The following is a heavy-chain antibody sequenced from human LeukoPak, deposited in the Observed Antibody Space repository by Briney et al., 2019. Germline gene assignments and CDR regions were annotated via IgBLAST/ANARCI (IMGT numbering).Heavy chain of an antibody. J-gene: IGHJ3*02. D-gene: IGHD5-18*01. Sequence: PSETLSLTCTVSGGSISSSSCYWGWIRQPPGKGLEWIGSIYYSGSSNYNPSLKSRVTISVDTSKNQFSLKLSSVTAADTAVYYCARGRGYSYGPPDAFDIWGQGTMVTVSS. CDR3: ARGRGYSYGPPDAFDI. CDR1: GGSISSSSCY. CDR2: IYYSGSS. V-gene: IGHV4-39*07.